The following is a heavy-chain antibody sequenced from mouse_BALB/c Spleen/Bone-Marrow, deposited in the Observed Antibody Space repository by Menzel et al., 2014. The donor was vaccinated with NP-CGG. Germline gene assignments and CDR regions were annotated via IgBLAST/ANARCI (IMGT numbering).Heavy chain of an antibody. CDR1: GYAFSNYW. J-gene: IGHJ4*01. Sequence: VQRVESGAELVRPGSSVKISCKASGYAFSNYWMNWVKQRPGQGLEWIGQIYPGDGDTNYNGKFKGKATLTADKSSSTAYMQLSSLTSEDSAAYFCARRDGSTYYYAMDYWGQGTSVTVSS. D-gene: IGHD1-1*01. CDR3: ARRDGSTYYYAMDY. CDR2: IYPGDGDT. V-gene: IGHV1-80*01.